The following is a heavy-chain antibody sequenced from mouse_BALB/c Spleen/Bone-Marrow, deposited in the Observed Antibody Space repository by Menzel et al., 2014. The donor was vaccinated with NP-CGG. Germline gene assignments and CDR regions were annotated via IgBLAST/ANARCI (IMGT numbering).Heavy chain of an antibody. CDR1: GYTFTSYW. CDR2: INPSAGYT. D-gene: IGHD2-3*01. Sequence: QVQLQQSGAELAKPGASVKMSCKASGYTFTSYWMHWIKQRPGQGLEWIGYINPSAGYTEYNQKFKAKATLTADKSSSTAYMQLSSLTSEDSAVYYCALYDGYSAYWGQGTLVTVPA. V-gene: IGHV1-7*01. CDR3: ALYDGYSAY. J-gene: IGHJ3*01.